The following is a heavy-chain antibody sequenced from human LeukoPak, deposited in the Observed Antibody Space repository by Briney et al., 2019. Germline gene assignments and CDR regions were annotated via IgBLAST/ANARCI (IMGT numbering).Heavy chain of an antibody. CDR3: ARDLAAAGGHGMDV. V-gene: IGHV3-48*04. CDR2: TSSSGSTI. J-gene: IGHJ6*02. Sequence: GGSLRLSCAASGFTFSSYGMHWVRQAPGKGLEWVSYTSSSGSTIYYADSVKGRFTISRDNAKNSLYLQMNSLRAEDTAVYYCARDLAAAGGHGMDVWGQGTTVTVSS. D-gene: IGHD6-13*01. CDR1: GFTFSSYG.